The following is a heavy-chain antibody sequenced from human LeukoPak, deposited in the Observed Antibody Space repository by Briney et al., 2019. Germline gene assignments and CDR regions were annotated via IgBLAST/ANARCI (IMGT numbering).Heavy chain of an antibody. V-gene: IGHV4-39*01. J-gene: IGHJ4*02. CDR2: IYYSGST. CDR3: ARVDSSGPRVDY. Sequence: SETLSLTCTVSGGSISSSSYYWGWIRQPPGKGLSWIGSIYYSGSTYYNPSLKSRVTISVDTSKNQFSLKLSSVTAADTAVYYCARVDSSGPRVDYWGQGTLVTVSS. D-gene: IGHD6-19*01. CDR1: GGSISSSSYY.